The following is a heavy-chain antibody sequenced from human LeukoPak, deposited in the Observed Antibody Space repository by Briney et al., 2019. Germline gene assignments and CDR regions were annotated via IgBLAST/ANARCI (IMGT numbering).Heavy chain of an antibody. Sequence: QPGRSLRLSCAASGFTFDDYAMHWVRQVPGKGLEWLSSIDWNSGTMVYADSVKGRLTNSRDNAKKYLYLRMNRLRAEDTALYYCARDIGAAAVKSDGFDMWGRGAMVTVSS. D-gene: IGHD6-13*01. CDR1: GFTFDDYA. V-gene: IGHV3-9*01. CDR3: ARDIGAAAVKSDGFDM. CDR2: IDWNSGTM. J-gene: IGHJ3*02.